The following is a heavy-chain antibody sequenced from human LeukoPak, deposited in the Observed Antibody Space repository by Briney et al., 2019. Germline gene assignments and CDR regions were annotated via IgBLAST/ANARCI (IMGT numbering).Heavy chain of an antibody. CDR2: IIPIFGTA. D-gene: IGHD3-10*01. J-gene: IGHJ4*02. CDR1: GGTFSSYA. Sequence: SVKVSCKASGGTFSSYAISWVRQAPGQGLEWMGGIIPIFGTANYAQKFQGRVTITADESTSTAYMELSSLRSEGTAVYYCAREQTYYSGSGSYYPRNFDYWGQGTLVTVSS. CDR3: AREQTYYSGSGSYYPRNFDY. V-gene: IGHV1-69*13.